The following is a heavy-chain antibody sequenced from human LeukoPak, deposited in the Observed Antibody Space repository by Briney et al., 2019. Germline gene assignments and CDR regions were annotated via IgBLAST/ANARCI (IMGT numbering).Heavy chain of an antibody. D-gene: IGHD3-10*01. CDR1: GYTFTSYY. Sequence: ASVKVSCKASGYTFTSYYLHWVRQAPGQGLESVGLINPSGGGTSYAQKFRGRVTMTRDTSASTVYMELSSLRSEDTAVYYCAREGGNYGSGSYYKSHYYYGMDVWGQGTTVTVSS. CDR2: INPSGGGT. J-gene: IGHJ6*02. V-gene: IGHV1-46*01. CDR3: AREGGNYGSGSYYKSHYYYGMDV.